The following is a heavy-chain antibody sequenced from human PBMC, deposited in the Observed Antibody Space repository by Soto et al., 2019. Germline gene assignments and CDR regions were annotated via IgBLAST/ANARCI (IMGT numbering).Heavy chain of an antibody. D-gene: IGHD3-10*01. V-gene: IGHV4-61*01. CDR3: ARDVAYYYGSVTYSKHGDWFDP. CDR1: GDSVNSGNYY. CDR2: IYDSGST. J-gene: IGHJ5*02. Sequence: QVQLQESGPGLVKPSETLSLTCTVSGDSVNSGNYYWSWIRQPPGKGLEWIGYIYDSGSTNYNPSLKSRVTMLVDTSKNQFSLKLSSVTAADTAVYYCARDVAYYYGSVTYSKHGDWFDPWGQGTLVTVSS.